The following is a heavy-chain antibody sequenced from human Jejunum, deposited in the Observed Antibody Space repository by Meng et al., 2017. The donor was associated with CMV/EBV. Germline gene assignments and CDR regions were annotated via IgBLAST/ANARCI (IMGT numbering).Heavy chain of an antibody. CDR2: ISSVRNIA. CDR1: FSFANYE. V-gene: IGHV3-48*03. D-gene: IGHD1-7*01. Sequence: FSFANYEMNWVRQAPGKGLEWVSYISSVRNIAYYADSVRGRFTISRDNSKNMLYLQMNSLRAEDTAVYYCARALELRTYYYGMDVWGQGATVTVSS. CDR3: ARALELRTYYYGMDV. J-gene: IGHJ6*02.